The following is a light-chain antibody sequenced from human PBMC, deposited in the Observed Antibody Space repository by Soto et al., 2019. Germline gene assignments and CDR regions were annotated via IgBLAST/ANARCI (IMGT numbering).Light chain of an antibody. V-gene: IGKV3-20*01. CDR3: QQDGSSPRT. Sequence: VVWSSSPGMLSESPRERATLSFRASQSVSSSYLAWYQQRPGQAPRLLIYGASNRATGIPDRFSGSGSGTDFTLTIIRLEPEDFAVYYCQQDGSSPRTFGQGTKVDIK. CDR1: QSVSSSY. J-gene: IGKJ1*01. CDR2: GAS.